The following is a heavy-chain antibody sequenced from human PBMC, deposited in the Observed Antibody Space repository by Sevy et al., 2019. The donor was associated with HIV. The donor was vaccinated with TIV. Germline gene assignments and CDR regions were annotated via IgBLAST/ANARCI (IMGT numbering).Heavy chain of an antibody. CDR3: AGARYDTSGSFAAFDI. Sequence: GGSLRLSCAASGFSFSSYAMNWVRQAPGKGLEWVSTIFGSGDVTYYANSVKGRFTISRDKSKNTLYLQMYSLRADDTAVYYCAGARYDTSGSFAAFDIWGQGTMVTVSS. J-gene: IGHJ3*02. CDR2: IFGSGDVT. V-gene: IGHV3-23*01. CDR1: GFSFSSYA. D-gene: IGHD3-22*01.